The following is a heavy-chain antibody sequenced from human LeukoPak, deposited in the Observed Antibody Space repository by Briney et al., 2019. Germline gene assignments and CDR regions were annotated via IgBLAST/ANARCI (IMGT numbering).Heavy chain of an antibody. V-gene: IGHV4-34*01. J-gene: IGHJ5*02. CDR1: GGSFSGYY. CDR2: INHSGTT. D-gene: IGHD5-18*01. CDR3: ARVDTAMSAFDP. Sequence: PSETLSLTCAVYGGSFSGYYWSWIRQPRGRGLEWIGQINHSGTTNHNPSLKSRVTISVDTSKNQLSLKLSSVTAADTAVYYCARVDTAMSAFDPWGQGTMVSVSS.